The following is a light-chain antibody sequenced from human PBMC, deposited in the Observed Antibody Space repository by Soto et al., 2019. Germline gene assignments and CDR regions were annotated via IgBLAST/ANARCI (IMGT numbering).Light chain of an antibody. V-gene: IGLV1-40*01. Sequence: QSVLTQSPSVSGAPGQRVTFSCTGSSSNIGAGYDVHWYQQLRGTAPKLLIYGNNNRPSGVSDRFSGSKSGTSASLAITGLQAEDEADYYCLLVYSDTVIFGGGTKLTVL. CDR2: GNN. J-gene: IGLJ2*01. CDR3: LLVYSDTVI. CDR1: SSNIGAGYD.